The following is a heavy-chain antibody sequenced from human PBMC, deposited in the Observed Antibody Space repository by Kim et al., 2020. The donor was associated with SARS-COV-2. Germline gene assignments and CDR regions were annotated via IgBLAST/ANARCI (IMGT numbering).Heavy chain of an antibody. CDR2: ISSSSSYI. V-gene: IGHV3-21*01. J-gene: IGHJ4*02. D-gene: IGHD2-8*01. CDR3: AREEQHCTNGVCYIRYFDY. Sequence: GGSLRLSCAASGFTFSSYSMNWVRQAPGKGLEWVSSISSSSSYIYYADSVKGRFTISRDNAKNSLYLQMNSLRAEDTAVYYCAREEQHCTNGVCYIRYFDYWGQGTLVTVSS. CDR1: GFTFSSYS.